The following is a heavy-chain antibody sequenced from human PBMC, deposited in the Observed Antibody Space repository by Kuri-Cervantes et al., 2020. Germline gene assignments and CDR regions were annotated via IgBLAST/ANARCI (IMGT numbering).Heavy chain of an antibody. CDR2: ISASGGST. D-gene: IGHD3-16*01. CDR1: GFTFSSYG. CDR3: ARDVGGPLFRWTDYYGMDV. V-gene: IGHV3-23*01. J-gene: IGHJ6*02. Sequence: GESLKISCAASGFTFSSYGMSWVRQAPGKGLEWVSAISASGGSTYYADSVKGRFTISRDNSKNTLYLQMNSLRAEDTAVYYCARDVGGPLFRWTDYYGMDVWGQGATVTVSS.